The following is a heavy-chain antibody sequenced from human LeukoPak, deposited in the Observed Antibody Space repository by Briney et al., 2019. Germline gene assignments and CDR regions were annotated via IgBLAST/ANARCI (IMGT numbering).Heavy chain of an antibody. D-gene: IGHD4/OR15-4a*01. CDR2: INLDGSQK. J-gene: IGHJ4*02. CDR3: ARDVDYANPRHDY. CDR1: GFTFSSYS. V-gene: IGHV3-7*01. Sequence: PGGSLRLSCAASGFTFSSYSTNWVRQAPGKGLEWVANINLDGSQKYYVDSLKGRFTISRDNAKNSLYLQMDSLRVEDTAVYYCARDVDYANPRHDYWGQGTLVTVSS.